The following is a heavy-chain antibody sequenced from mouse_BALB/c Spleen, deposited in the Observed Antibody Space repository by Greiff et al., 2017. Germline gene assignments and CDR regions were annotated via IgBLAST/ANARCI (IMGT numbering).Heavy chain of an antibody. CDR2: ISSGGST. Sequence: EVQVVESGGGLVKPGGSLKLSCAASGFTFSSYAMSWVRQTPEKRLEWVASISSGGSTYYPDSVKGRFTISRDNARNILYLQMSSLRSEDTAMYYCARDGKYYAMDYWGQGTSVTVSS. J-gene: IGHJ4*01. CDR1: GFTFSSYA. CDR3: ARDGKYYAMDY. D-gene: IGHD2-1*01. V-gene: IGHV5-6-5*01.